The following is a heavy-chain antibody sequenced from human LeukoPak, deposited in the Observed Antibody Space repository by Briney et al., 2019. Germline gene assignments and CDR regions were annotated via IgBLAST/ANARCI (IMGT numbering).Heavy chain of an antibody. CDR1: GFTFDDYA. CDR2: ISWNSGSI. CDR3: AKDTSSSWYGDLDY. D-gene: IGHD6-13*01. Sequence: PGGSLRLSCAASGFTFDDYAMPWVRQAPGKGLEWVSGISWNSGSIGYADSVKGRFTISRDNAKNSLYLQMNSLRAEDTALYYCAKDTSSSWYGDLDYWGQGTLVTVSS. J-gene: IGHJ4*02. V-gene: IGHV3-9*01.